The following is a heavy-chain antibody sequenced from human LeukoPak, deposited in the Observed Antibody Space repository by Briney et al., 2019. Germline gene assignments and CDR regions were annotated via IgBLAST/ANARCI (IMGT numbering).Heavy chain of an antibody. CDR2: IYYSGST. D-gene: IGHD6-13*01. V-gene: IGHV4-39*01. CDR3: ARQRYSSSWVHDY. CDR1: GGSISSYY. J-gene: IGHJ4*02. Sequence: PSETLSLTCTVSGGSISSYYWGWIRQPPGKGLEWIGSIYYSGSTYYNPSLKSRVTISVDTSKNQFSLKLSSVTAADTAVYYCARQRYSSSWVHDYWGQGTLVTVSS.